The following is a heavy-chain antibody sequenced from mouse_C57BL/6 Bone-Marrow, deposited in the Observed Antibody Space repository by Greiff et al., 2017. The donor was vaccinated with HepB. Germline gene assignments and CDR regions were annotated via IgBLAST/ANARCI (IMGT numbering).Heavy chain of an antibody. V-gene: IGHV1-80*01. CDR3: ARSPAYSYYFDY. D-gene: IGHD2-10*01. Sequence: VQLQQSGAELVKPGASVKISCKASGYAFSSYWMNWVKQRPGKGLEWIGQIYPGDGDTNYNGKFKGKATLTADKSSSTAYMQLSSLTSEDSAVYFCARSPAYSYYFDYWGQGTTLTVSS. J-gene: IGHJ2*01. CDR2: IYPGDGDT. CDR1: GYAFSSYW.